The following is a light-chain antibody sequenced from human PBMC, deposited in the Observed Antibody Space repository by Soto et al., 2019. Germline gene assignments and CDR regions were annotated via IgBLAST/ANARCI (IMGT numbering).Light chain of an antibody. Sequence: DIPLTQSPSTLSASLGDRVALTWRASQSISSRLAWYQQKPGKAPKLLIYDASSLESGVPSRFSGSGSGTEFTLTITSLQPDDVATYYCQQYNSYPWTFGQGTKVDI. CDR3: QQYNSYPWT. CDR1: QSISSR. CDR2: DAS. J-gene: IGKJ1*01. V-gene: IGKV1-5*01.